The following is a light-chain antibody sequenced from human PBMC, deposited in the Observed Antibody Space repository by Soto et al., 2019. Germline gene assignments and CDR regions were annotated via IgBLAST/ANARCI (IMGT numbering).Light chain of an antibody. CDR2: GAS. V-gene: IGKV3-15*01. Sequence: EIVMTQSPATLSVSPGERATLSCRASQSVSSNLAWYQQKPGQAPRLLIYGASTRATGIPARFSGSGSGTEFTLTISRLQSEDFAVYYCQHYNYWPPWTFGQGTKVEI. J-gene: IGKJ1*01. CDR1: QSVSSN. CDR3: QHYNYWPPWT.